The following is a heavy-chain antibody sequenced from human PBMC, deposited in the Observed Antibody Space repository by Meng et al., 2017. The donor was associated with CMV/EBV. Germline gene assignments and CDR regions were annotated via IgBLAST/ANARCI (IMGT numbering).Heavy chain of an antibody. CDR3: ARGHPVFSQLRGFQH. Sequence: SVKVSCKASGGTFSSYAISWVRQAPGQGLEWMGGIIPIFGTANYARKFQGRVTITTDESTSTAYMELSSLRSEDTAVYYCARGHPVFSQLRGFQHWGQGTLVTVSS. D-gene: IGHD6-13*01. J-gene: IGHJ1*01. V-gene: IGHV1-69*05. CDR1: GGTFSSYA. CDR2: IIPIFGTA.